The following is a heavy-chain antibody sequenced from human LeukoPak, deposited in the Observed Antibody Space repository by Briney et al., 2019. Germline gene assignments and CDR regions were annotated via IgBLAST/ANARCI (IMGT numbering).Heavy chain of an antibody. CDR2: ISSSGLTT. CDR3: ARDTNNGLDV. D-gene: IGHD1-20*01. Sequence: PGGSLRLSCAASGFTFNDYYINWIRQAPGKGLEWDSYISSSGLTTVYADSVKGRFTITRDNAHNFMSLQMNSLRPEDTAVYYCARDTNNGLDVWGRGTTVTVSS. V-gene: IGHV3-11*01. CDR1: GFTFNDYY. J-gene: IGHJ6*02.